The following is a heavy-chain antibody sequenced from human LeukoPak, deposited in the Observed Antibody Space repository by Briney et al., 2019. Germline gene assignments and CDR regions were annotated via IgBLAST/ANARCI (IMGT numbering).Heavy chain of an antibody. J-gene: IGHJ5*02. CDR3: ARGRYDFWSGYLAHYNWFDP. CDR1: GGSFSGYY. Sequence: PSETLSLTCAVYGGSFSGYYWSWIRQPPGKGLEWIGEINHSGSTNYNPSLKSRVTISVDTSKNQFSLKLSSVTAADTAVYYCARGRYDFWSGYLAHYNWFDPWGQGTLVTVSS. CDR2: INHSGST. V-gene: IGHV4-34*01. D-gene: IGHD3-3*01.